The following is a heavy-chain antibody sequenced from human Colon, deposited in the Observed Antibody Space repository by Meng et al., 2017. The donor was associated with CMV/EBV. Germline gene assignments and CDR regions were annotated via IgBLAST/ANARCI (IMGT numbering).Heavy chain of an antibody. V-gene: IGHV4-34*01. Sequence: LSCTVSGGSFRGFYWTWIRQSPEKGFEWIGEINSNGGTNYNPSLNSRVTMSVDTSKNQFSLKMKSMTAADAGVYYCARPVQIEDRSSVNWFDPWGQGILVTVSS. CDR2: INSNGGT. D-gene: IGHD3-10*01. CDR3: ARPVQIEDRSSVNWFDP. CDR1: GGSFRGFY. J-gene: IGHJ5*02.